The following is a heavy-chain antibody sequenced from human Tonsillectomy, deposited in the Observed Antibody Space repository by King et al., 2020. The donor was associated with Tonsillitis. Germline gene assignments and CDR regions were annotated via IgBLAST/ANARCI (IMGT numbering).Heavy chain of an antibody. D-gene: IGHD1-14*01. CDR2: IDIDGTGT. CDR3: ARAGVDHKDLDS. Sequence: VQLVESGGGLVQPGGSLRLSCAASGFAFSNYWMHWVRQAPGKGLVWVSRIDIDGTGTGYADSVKDRLTISRDNAKNMLYLQMNSLTAEDTAVYYCARAGVDHKDLDSWGQGTLVTVSS. J-gene: IGHJ4*02. CDR1: GFAFSNYW. V-gene: IGHV3-74*01.